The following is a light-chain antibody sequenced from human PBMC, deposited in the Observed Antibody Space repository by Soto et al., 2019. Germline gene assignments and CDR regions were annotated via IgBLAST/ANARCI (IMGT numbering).Light chain of an antibody. V-gene: IGLV2-8*01. CDR3: SSYAGSNNWV. Sequence: QSVLTQPPSASGSPGQSVTISCTGTSSDVGGYNYVSWYQQHPGKAPKLMIYEVSKRPSGVPDRFSASKSGNTASLTVSGLQADDEADYYCSSYAGSNNWVFGGGTKLTVL. CDR2: EVS. CDR1: SSDVGGYNY. J-gene: IGLJ3*02.